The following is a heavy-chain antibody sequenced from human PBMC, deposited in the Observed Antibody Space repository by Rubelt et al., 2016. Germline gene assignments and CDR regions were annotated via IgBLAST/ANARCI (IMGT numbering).Heavy chain of an antibody. D-gene: IGHD1-14*01. Sequence: QVQLQQWGAGLLKPSETLSLTCTVSGGSISSYYWSWIRQPPGKGLEWIGYIYYSGSTNYNPSLKSLVTISVDTSKNQFSLKLSSVTAADTAVYYCARWLTGRFDPWGQGTLVTVSS. CDR2: IYYSGST. CDR1: GGSISSYY. J-gene: IGHJ5*02. V-gene: IGHV4-59*08. CDR3: ARWLTGRFDP.